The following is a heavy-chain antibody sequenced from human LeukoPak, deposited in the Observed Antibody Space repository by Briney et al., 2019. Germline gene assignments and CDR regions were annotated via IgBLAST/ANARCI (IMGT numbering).Heavy chain of an antibody. D-gene: IGHD4-17*01. CDR1: GFTFSSYS. CDR2: ISSSSSYI. J-gene: IGHJ4*02. V-gene: IGHV3-21*03. CDR3: ARVPDYGDYAVPFDY. Sequence: GGSLRLSCAASGFTFSSYSMNWVRQAPGKGLEWVSSISSSSSYIYYADSVKGRFTISRDNAKNSLYLQMNSLRAEDTAVYYCARVPDYGDYAVPFDYWGQGTLVTVSS.